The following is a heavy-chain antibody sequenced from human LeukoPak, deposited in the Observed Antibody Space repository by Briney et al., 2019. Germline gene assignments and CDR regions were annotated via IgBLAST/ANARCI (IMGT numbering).Heavy chain of an antibody. D-gene: IGHD2-15*01. CDR1: GYSIAHGFL. CDR3: ARVEVPRDINDWYFDL. V-gene: IGHV4-38-2*02. Sequence: KSSETLSLTCTVSGYSIAHGFLWAWIRQPPGGGLEWIGSLYHSGPTYYNTSLKSRISTSVDTSKNQFSLKLRRVTAADTAVYYCARVEVPRDINDWYFDLWGRGTLVTVSS. J-gene: IGHJ2*01. CDR2: LYHSGPT.